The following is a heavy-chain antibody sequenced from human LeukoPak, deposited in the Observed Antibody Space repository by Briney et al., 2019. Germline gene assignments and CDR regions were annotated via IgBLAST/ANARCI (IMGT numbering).Heavy chain of an antibody. CDR3: ARGVTGTSQLFDY. J-gene: IGHJ4*02. Sequence: KPSETLSLTCAVYGGSFSADYWSWIRHPPGKGLEWMGEINHSGTTNCNPSLKSRVTISVDTSKNQFSLKLNSVTAADTAVYFCARGVTGTSQLFDYWGQGTLVTVSS. D-gene: IGHD1-7*01. V-gene: IGHV4-34*01. CDR2: INHSGTT. CDR1: GGSFSADY.